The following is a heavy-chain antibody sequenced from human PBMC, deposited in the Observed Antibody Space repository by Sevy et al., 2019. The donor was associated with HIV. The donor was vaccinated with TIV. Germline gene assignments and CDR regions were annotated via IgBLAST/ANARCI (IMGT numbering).Heavy chain of an antibody. CDR1: GGTFSSYA. D-gene: IGHD3-16*02. Sequence: SVKVSCKASGGTFSSYAISWVRQAPGQGLEWMGGIIPIFGTANYAQKFQGRVTITADESTSTAYMELSSLRSEDTAVYYGAGSVSGSYRYDAFDIWGQGTMVTVSS. CDR2: IIPIFGTA. CDR3: AGSVSGSYRYDAFDI. V-gene: IGHV1-69*13. J-gene: IGHJ3*02.